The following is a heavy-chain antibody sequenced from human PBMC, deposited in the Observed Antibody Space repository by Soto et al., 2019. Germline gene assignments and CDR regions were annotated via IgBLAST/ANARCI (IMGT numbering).Heavy chain of an antibody. V-gene: IGHV3-30-3*01. CDR1: GFTFSSYA. CDR2: ISYDGSNK. CDR3: ARDIRWDMTTSSYYYGMDV. D-gene: IGHD4-4*01. J-gene: IGHJ6*02. Sequence: PGGSLRLSCAASGFTFSSYAMHWVRQAPGKGLEWVAVISYDGSNKYYADSVKGRFTISRDNSKNTLYLQMNSLRAEDTAVYYCARDIRWDMTTSSYYYGMDVWGQGTTVTVYS.